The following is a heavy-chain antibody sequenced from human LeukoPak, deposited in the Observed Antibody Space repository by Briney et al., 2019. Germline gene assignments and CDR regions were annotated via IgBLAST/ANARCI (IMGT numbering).Heavy chain of an antibody. Sequence: SETLSLTCTVSGGSISSYYWSWIRQPPGKGLEWIGYIYYSGSTNYNPSLKSRVTISVDTSKNQFSLKLSSVTAADTAVYCCAGSVLRYFDAFDIWGQGTMVTVSS. CDR2: IYYSGST. CDR3: AGSVLRYFDAFDI. J-gene: IGHJ3*02. V-gene: IGHV4-59*01. CDR1: GGSISSYY. D-gene: IGHD3-9*01.